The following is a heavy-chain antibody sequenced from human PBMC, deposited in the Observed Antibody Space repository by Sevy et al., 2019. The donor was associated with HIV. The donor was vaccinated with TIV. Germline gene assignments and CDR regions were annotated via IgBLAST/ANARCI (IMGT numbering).Heavy chain of an antibody. D-gene: IGHD2-15*01. CDR3: AKACATGYCSGGSCPKYYYYYMDV. V-gene: IGHV3-23*01. J-gene: IGHJ6*03. CDR1: GFTFSSYA. Sequence: GGSLRLSCAASGFTFSSYAMSWVRQAPGKGLEWVSAISGSGGSTYYADSVKGRFTISRDNSKNTLYLQMNSLRAEDTAVYYCAKACATGYCSGGSCPKYYYYYMDVWGKRTTVTVSS. CDR2: ISGSGGST.